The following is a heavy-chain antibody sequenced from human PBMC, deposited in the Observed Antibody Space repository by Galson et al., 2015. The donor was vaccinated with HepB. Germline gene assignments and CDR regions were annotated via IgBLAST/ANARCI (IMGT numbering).Heavy chain of an antibody. D-gene: IGHD3-3*01. CDR3: VRITQTRPLFFVH. CDR2: IFPGDSDA. J-gene: IGHJ4*02. V-gene: IGHV5-51*01. Sequence: QSGAEVKRPGESLNISCEASGYPFGNFWIGWVRQTPGKGLEWMAVIFPGDSDANYSPPFQGQVTASVDKSINTAYFQYNKLQVSDSGFYFCVRITQTRPLFFVHWGQGVRVTVAS. CDR1: GYPFGNFW.